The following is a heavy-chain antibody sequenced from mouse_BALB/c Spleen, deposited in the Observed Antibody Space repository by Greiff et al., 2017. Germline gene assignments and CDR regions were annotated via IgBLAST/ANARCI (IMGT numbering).Heavy chain of an antibody. V-gene: IGHV7-1*02. CDR1: GFTFSDFY. CDR3: ARDATGGYFDV. D-gene: IGHD1-1*01. Sequence: DVKLVESGGGLVQPGGSLRLSCATSGFTFSDFYMEWVRQPPGKRLEWIAASRNKANDYTTEYSASVKGRFIVSRDTSQSILYLQMNALRAEDTAIYYCARDATGGYFDVWGAGTTVTVSS. CDR2: SRNKANDYTT. J-gene: IGHJ1*01.